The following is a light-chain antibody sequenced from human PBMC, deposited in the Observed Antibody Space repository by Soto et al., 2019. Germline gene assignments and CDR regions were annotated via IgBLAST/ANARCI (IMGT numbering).Light chain of an antibody. CDR1: QSIRND. CDR3: QQSYSTPPYT. Sequence: DIQMTQSPSSLSASVGDRVTITCRASQSIRNDLYWYQQKPGKAPKLLIYAASSLQGGVPSRFSGSGSGTDFTLTISSLQPEDFATYHCQQSYSTPPYTFGQGTRLEIK. CDR2: AAS. J-gene: IGKJ2*01. V-gene: IGKV1-39*01.